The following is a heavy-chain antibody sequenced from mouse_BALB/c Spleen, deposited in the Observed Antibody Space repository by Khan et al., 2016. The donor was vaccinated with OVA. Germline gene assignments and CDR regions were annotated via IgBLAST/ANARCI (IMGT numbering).Heavy chain of an antibody. CDR1: GFAFSSYD. CDR2: ISNGGSYT. J-gene: IGHJ4*01. V-gene: IGHV5-9*02. CDR3: ARHGGFNPSFAMDY. Sequence: EVELVESGGGLVKPGGSLKLSCAASGFAFSSYDMSWVRQTPERRLEWVALISNGGSYTYYPDSVKGRFTISRENARNTLYLQVSSLRSEDTALYYCARHGGFNPSFAMDYWGQGTSVTVSS.